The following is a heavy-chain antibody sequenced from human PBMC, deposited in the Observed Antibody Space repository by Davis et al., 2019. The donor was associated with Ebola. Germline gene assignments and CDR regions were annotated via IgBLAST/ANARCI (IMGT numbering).Heavy chain of an antibody. CDR1: GVTFSDYS. CDR3: ASLRRTITGMDDGFDI. D-gene: IGHD2-8*02. J-gene: IGHJ3*02. Sequence: GESLKISCAASGVTFSDYSMSWVRQAPGKGLEWVSYISTGGVTTYYTDSVRGRFTTSRDNVKNSLYLQMNSLRDGDTAVYYCASLRRTITGMDDGFDIWGQGTMVTVSS. CDR2: ISTGGVTT. V-gene: IGHV3-48*02.